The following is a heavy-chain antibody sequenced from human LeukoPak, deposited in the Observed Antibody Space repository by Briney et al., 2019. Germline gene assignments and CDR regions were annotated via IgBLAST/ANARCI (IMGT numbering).Heavy chain of an antibody. CDR3: AKDSYYYGSGNTYFDY. V-gene: IGHV3-30*02. D-gene: IGHD3-10*01. CDR2: IRYDGSNT. Sequence: GGSLRLSCAASGFTFSSYGIHWVRQAPGKGLEWVAFIRYDGSNTNYADSVKGRFTISRDNSKNTLYLQMNSLRAEDTAVYYCAKDSYYYGSGNTYFDYWGQGTLVTVSS. CDR1: GFTFSSYG. J-gene: IGHJ4*02.